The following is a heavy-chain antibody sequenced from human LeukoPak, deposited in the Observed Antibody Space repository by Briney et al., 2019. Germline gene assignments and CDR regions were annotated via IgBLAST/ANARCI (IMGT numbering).Heavy chain of an antibody. CDR3: ARGYSYGYSLY. CDR2: IYYSGST. CDR1: GGSISSYY. D-gene: IGHD5-18*01. V-gene: IGHV4-59*08. Sequence: SETLSLTCTVSGGSISSYYWSWIRQPPGKGLEWIGYIYYSGSTNYNPSLKGRVTISVDTSKNQFSLKLSSVTAADTAVYYCARGYSYGYSLYWGQGTLVTVSS. J-gene: IGHJ4*02.